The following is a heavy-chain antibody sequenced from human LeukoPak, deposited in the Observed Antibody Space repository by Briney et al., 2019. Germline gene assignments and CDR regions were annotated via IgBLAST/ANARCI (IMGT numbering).Heavy chain of an antibody. CDR1: GYTFTSYY. CDR2: INPSGGST. V-gene: IGHV1-46*01. J-gene: IGHJ6*02. CDR3: ARDQLSYYYYYGMDV. D-gene: IGHD1-1*01. Sequence: GGSLRLSCAASGYTFTSYYMHWVRQAPGQGPEWMGIINPSGGSTSYAQKFQGRVTMTRDTSTSTVYMELSSLRSEDTAVYYCARDQLSYYYYYGMDVWGQGTTVTVSS.